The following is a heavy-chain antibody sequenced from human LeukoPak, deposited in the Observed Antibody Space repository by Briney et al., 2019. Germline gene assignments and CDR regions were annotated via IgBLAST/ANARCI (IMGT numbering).Heavy chain of an antibody. J-gene: IGHJ3*02. V-gene: IGHV3-21*01. D-gene: IGHD2-2*02. CDR1: GFTFSSYS. CDR3: ARLGYCSSTSCYIDAFDI. CDR2: ISSSSSYI. Sequence: GGSLRLSCAASGFTFSSYSMNWVRQAPGKGLEWVSSISSSSSYIYYADSVKGRFTISRDNAKNSLYLQMNSLRAEDTAVYYCARLGYCSSTSCYIDAFDIWGQGTMVTVSS.